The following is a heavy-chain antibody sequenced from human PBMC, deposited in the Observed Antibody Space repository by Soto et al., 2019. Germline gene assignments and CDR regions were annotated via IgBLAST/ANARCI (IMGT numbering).Heavy chain of an antibody. CDR1: GGSFSGYY. Sequence: SETLSLTCAVYGGSFSGYYWSWIRQPLGKGLEWIGEINHSGSTNYNPSLKSRVTISVDTSKNQFSLKLSSVTAADTAVYYCARADRDYDFWSGYYTSRRYYFDYWGQGTLVTVSS. V-gene: IGHV4-34*01. CDR3: ARADRDYDFWSGYYTSRRYYFDY. CDR2: INHSGST. D-gene: IGHD3-3*01. J-gene: IGHJ4*02.